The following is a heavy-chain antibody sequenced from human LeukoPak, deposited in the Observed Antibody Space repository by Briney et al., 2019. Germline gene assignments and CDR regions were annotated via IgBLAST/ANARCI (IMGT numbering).Heavy chain of an antibody. CDR1: GFTFSNYG. D-gene: IGHD1-7*01. J-gene: IGHJ4*02. Sequence: PGRSLRLSCAASGFTFSNYGMHWVRQAPGKGLEWVAVIWYDGSNKYYPDSVRGRFTISRDNSKSTLYLQVNSLRAEDTAVYYCAREMGWNYGDYWGQGTLVTVSS. V-gene: IGHV3-33*01. CDR3: AREMGWNYGDY. CDR2: IWYDGSNK.